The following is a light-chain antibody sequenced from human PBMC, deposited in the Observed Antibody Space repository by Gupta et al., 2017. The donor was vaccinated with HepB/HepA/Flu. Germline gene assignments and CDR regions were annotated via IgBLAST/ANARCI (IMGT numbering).Light chain of an antibody. V-gene: IGLV3-21*03. CDR2: DDS. J-gene: IGLJ2*01. CDR3: QVWDTTSDHVV. Sequence: SYVLTQPPSLPVAPGKPASITCGGDNIGSKSVHWYQQKPGKAPVMVVYDDSDRPSGIPDRFSGSNSGNTATLTISRVEAGDEADYYCQVWDTTSDHVVFGGGTKLTVL. CDR1: NIGSKS.